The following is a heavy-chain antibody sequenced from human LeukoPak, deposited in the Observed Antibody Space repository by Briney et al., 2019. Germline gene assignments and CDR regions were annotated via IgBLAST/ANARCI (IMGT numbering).Heavy chain of an antibody. CDR3: VRDLSAPPHLVTYYYYMDV. CDR1: GFSFSSYS. CDR2: ISSGSNTI. D-gene: IGHD6-13*01. J-gene: IGHJ6*03. V-gene: IGHV3-48*01. Sequence: GGSLRLPCVASGFSFSSYSMNWVRQAPGKGLEWVSYISSGSNTIDYADSVKGRFTISRDNAKSSLYLQMNSLRAEDTAVYYCVRDLSAPPHLVTYYYYMDVWGKGATVTVSS.